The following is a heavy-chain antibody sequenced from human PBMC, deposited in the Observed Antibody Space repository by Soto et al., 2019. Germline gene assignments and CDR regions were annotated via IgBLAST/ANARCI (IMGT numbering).Heavy chain of an antibody. V-gene: IGHV1-24*01. CDR2: FDPEGGET. CDR3: ATLYSYGFLYYFDY. Sequence: ASVKVSCKVSGYTLTELSMHWVRQAPGKGLEWMGGFDPEGGETIYAQKFQGRVTMTEDTSTDTAYMELSSLRSEDTAVYYCATLYSYGFLYYFDYWGQGTLVTVSS. J-gene: IGHJ4*02. CDR1: GYTLTELS. D-gene: IGHD5-18*01.